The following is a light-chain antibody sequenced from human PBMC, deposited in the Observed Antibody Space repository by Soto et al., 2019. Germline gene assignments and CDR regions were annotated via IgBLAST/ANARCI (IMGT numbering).Light chain of an antibody. CDR1: QSVSSIS. Sequence: EVVLTQSPGTLSLSPGERATLSCRASQSVSSISLAWYQQKPGQAPRLLIYGASSRATDIPDRFSGSGSGTDFTLTSLRLEPEDFAVYYCQLYGASPPVTFGGGTKVEIK. CDR3: QLYGASPPVT. CDR2: GAS. V-gene: IGKV3-20*01. J-gene: IGKJ4*01.